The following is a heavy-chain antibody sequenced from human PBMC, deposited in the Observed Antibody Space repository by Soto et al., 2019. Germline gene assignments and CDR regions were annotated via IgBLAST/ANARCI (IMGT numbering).Heavy chain of an antibody. D-gene: IGHD2-2*01. CDR3: ARRYCSSTSCPKGGWFDP. J-gene: IGHJ5*02. Sequence: PGESLKISCKGSGYSFTSYWIGWVRQMPGKGLEWMGIIYPGDSDTRYSPSFQGQVTISADKSTSTAYLQWSSLKASDTAMYYCARRYCSSTSCPKGGWFDPWGQGTLVTVSS. CDR1: GYSFTSYW. V-gene: IGHV5-51*01. CDR2: IYPGDSDT.